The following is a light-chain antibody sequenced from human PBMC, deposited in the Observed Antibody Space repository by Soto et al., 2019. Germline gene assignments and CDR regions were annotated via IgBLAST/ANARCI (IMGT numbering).Light chain of an antibody. V-gene: IGLV2-23*01. CDR3: CSYAGSSTWV. Sequence: QSALTQPASVSGSPGQSITISCTGTSSDVGGYNFVSWYQQHPGKAPKLMIYEGSKRPSGVSNLFSGSKSGNTASLTISGLQAEDEADYYCCSYAGSSTWVFGGGTKLTVL. J-gene: IGLJ3*02. CDR1: SSDVGGYNF. CDR2: EGS.